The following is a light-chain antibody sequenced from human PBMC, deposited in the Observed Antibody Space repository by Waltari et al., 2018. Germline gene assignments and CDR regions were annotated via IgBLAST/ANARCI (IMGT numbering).Light chain of an antibody. CDR3: QQTYTSPPT. V-gene: IGKV1-39*01. CDR2: AAS. Sequence: DIQMTQSPSSLSASVGDRVTITCRASQSISTYLNWYQQQSGTTPNLLIYAASSLQSGVPSRFSGSGSGTDFTLTISSLQPEDFATYYCQQTYTSPPTFGQGTKMEIK. CDR1: QSISTY. J-gene: IGKJ1*01.